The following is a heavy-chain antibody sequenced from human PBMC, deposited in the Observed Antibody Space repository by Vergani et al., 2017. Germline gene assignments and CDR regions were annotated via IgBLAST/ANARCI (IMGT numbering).Heavy chain of an antibody. J-gene: IGHJ4*02. D-gene: IGHD3-10*01. V-gene: IGHV3-21*01. CDR1: GFTFSSYS. Sequence: EVQLVESGGGLVKPGGSLRLSCAASGFTFSSYSMNWVRQAPGKGLEWVSSISSSSSYIYYADSVKGGFTISRDNAKNSLYLQMNSLRAEDTAVYYCARDAMSSRPLYYFDYWGQGTLVTVSS. CDR3: ARDAMSSRPLYYFDY. CDR2: ISSSSSYI.